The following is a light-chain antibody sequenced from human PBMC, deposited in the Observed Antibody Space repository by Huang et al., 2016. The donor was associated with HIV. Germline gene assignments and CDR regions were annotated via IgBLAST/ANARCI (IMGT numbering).Light chain of an antibody. V-gene: IGKV1-39*01. J-gene: IGKJ3*01. CDR1: QSISNF. Sequence: DIHMTQSPSSLSASVGDRVTITCRASQSISNFLNGYQQKPGKAPKLLIDAASSLQSGVPSRVSGGGSGTDFTLTISRLQPEDFATYYCQQSYNNFRVTFGPGTKVDIK. CDR3: QQSYNNFRVT. CDR2: AAS.